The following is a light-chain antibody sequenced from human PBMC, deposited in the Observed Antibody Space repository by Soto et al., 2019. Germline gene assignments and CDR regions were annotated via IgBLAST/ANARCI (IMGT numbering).Light chain of an antibody. Sequence: ETVLTQSPDTLSLSPGERATLSCRASQSVSNSLAWYQQKPGKAPRLLIYDASNMATGISARFSGRGSGTDFTLTISSLEPEYVAVYYGQQHGSWPITFGQGTRLEIK. J-gene: IGKJ5*01. V-gene: IGKV3-11*01. CDR1: QSVSNS. CDR3: QQHGSWPIT. CDR2: DAS.